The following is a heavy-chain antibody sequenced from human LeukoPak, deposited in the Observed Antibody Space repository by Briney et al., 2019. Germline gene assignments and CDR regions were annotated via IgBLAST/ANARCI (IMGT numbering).Heavy chain of an antibody. Sequence: SVKVSCKASGGTFISYAISWVRQAPGQGLEWMGGIIPIFGTANYAQKFQGRVTITTDESTSTAYMELSSLRSEDTAVYFCEAAVRIAARGGRFDFWGQGTLVTVSS. CDR3: EAAVRIAARGGRFDF. J-gene: IGHJ4*02. CDR2: IIPIFGTA. CDR1: GGTFISYA. V-gene: IGHV1-69*05. D-gene: IGHD6-13*01.